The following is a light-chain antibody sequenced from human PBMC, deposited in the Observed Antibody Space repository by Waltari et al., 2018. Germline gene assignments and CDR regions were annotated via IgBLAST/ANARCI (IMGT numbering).Light chain of an antibody. V-gene: IGKV3-15*01. Sequence: TVMMQSPATLSVSPGERATLSCRASQSVRRNLAWYQQKPGQAPRLLIYGVSTRATGIPARFSGSGSGTEFTLTISSLQSEDFAVYFCQQYDNWWTFGQGTKVEIK. CDR1: QSVRRN. J-gene: IGKJ1*01. CDR2: GVS. CDR3: QQYDNWWT.